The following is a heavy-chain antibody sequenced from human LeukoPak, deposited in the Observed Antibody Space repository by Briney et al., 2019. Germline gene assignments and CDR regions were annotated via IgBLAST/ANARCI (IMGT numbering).Heavy chain of an antibody. CDR2: ISAYNGNT. D-gene: IGHD3-3*01. CDR3: ARDRVEGLGSGYKYYYGMDV. CDR1: GYTFTSYG. Sequence: GASVKVSCKASGYTFTSYGISWVRQAPGQGLEWMGWISAYNGNTNYAQKLQGRVTMTTDTSTSTAYMELRSLRSDDTAVYYCARDRVEGLGSGYKYYYGMDVWGQGTTVTVSS. V-gene: IGHV1-18*01. J-gene: IGHJ6*02.